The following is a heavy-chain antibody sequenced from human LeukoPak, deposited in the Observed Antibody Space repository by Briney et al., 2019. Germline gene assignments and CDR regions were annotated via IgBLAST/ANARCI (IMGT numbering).Heavy chain of an antibody. CDR1: GFTFDDYA. D-gene: IGHD6-19*01. Sequence: QPGGSLRLSCAASGFTFDDYAMHWVRQAPGKGLEWVSGISWNSGSIGYADSVKGRFTISGDNAKNSLYLQMNSLRAEDTALYYCAKDRYAASSGCGDYWGQGTLVTVSS. CDR2: ISWNSGSI. J-gene: IGHJ4*02. CDR3: AKDRYAASSGCGDY. V-gene: IGHV3-9*01.